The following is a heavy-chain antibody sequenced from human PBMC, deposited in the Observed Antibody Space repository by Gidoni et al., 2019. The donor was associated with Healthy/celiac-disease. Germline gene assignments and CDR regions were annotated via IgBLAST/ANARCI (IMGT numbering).Heavy chain of an antibody. Sequence: QVQLVESGGGVVQPGRSLRLSCAASGFTFSSYAMHRVRQAPGKGLEWVAVISYDGSNKYYADSVKGRFTISRDNSKNTLYLQMNSLRAEDTAVYYCARGPSDCSSTSCYADNYYYGMDVWGQGTTVTVSS. CDR3: ARGPSDCSSTSCYADNYYYGMDV. D-gene: IGHD2-2*01. J-gene: IGHJ6*02. CDR2: ISYDGSNK. V-gene: IGHV3-30*01. CDR1: GFTFSSYA.